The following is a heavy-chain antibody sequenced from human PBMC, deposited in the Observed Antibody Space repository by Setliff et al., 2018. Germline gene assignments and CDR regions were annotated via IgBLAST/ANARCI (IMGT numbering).Heavy chain of an antibody. J-gene: IGHJ4*02. CDR2: MYHGGTT. V-gene: IGHV4-38-2*01. D-gene: IGHD1-26*01. CDR3: ARVPALGGMVGTHGIDY. CDR1: SLSVSSGYF. Sequence: SETLSLTCAVSSLSVSSGYFWGWIRQTPGRGLEWIGCMYHGGTTHYNPSLKSRVTISLDTSRNEFSLKLTSVTAADTAVYYCARVPALGGMVGTHGIDYWGQGTLVTVSS.